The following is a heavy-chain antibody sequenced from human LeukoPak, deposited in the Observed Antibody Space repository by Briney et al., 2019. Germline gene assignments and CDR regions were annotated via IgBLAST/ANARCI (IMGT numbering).Heavy chain of an antibody. V-gene: IGHV4-59*01. CDR2: IYYSGNT. J-gene: IGHJ1*01. CDR1: GGSISSYY. CDR3: ARGPDGDYGYFQH. D-gene: IGHD4-17*01. Sequence: SETLSLTCTVSGGSISSYYWSWIRQPPGKGLEWIGYIYYSGNTHYNPSLKSRVTISVDTSKNQFSLKLSSVTAADTAVYYCARGPDGDYGYFQHWGQGTLVTVSS.